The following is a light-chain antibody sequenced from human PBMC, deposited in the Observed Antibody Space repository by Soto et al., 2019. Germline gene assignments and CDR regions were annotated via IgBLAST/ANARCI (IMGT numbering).Light chain of an antibody. CDR1: QSLGHSDGNTY. J-gene: IGKJ2*01. CDR2: LVS. Sequence: DVVMTQSPLSLPVTLGQPASISCRSSQSLGHSDGNTYLNWSQQRPGQSPRRLNYLVSNRDTGVPDRFSGSGSGTDFTLTISRVEAEDVGVYYCMQGTHWPPFTFGQATNLEI. V-gene: IGKV2-30*02. CDR3: MQGTHWPPFT.